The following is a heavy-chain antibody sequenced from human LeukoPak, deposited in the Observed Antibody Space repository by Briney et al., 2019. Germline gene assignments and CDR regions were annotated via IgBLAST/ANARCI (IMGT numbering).Heavy chain of an antibody. V-gene: IGHV1-2*02. D-gene: IGHD2-2*01. J-gene: IGHJ4*02. CDR3: ARPQKSRGQPPYFDY. CDR1: GYTFTGYD. Sequence: GASVKVSCKASGYTFTGYDLHWVRQAPGQGLEWMGWINPDSGGTNSAQRFQGRVTMTRDTSISTSFMELSNLTCNDTAVYYCARPQKSRGQPPYFDYWGQGILVTVSS. CDR2: INPDSGGT.